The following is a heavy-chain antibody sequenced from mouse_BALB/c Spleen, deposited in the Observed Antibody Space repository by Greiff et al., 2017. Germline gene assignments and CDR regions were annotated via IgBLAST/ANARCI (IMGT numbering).Heavy chain of an antibody. D-gene: IGHD2-4*01. V-gene: IGHV1-54*03. CDR2: INPGSGGT. J-gene: IGHJ3*01. CDR1: GYAFTNYL. CDR3: ARCYDYDGGWFAY. Sequence: QVQLKESGAELVRPGTSVKVSCKASGYAFTNYLIEWVKQRPGQGLEWIGVINPGSGGTNYNEKFKGKATLTADKSSSTAYMQLSSLTSDDSAVYFCARCYDYDGGWFAYWGQGTLVTVSA.